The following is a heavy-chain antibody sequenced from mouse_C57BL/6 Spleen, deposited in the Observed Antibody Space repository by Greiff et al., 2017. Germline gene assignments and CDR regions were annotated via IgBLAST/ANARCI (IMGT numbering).Heavy chain of an antibody. CDR2: IYPGDGDT. V-gene: IGHV1-82*01. CDR1: GYAFSSSW. CDR3: ARKDYDYDGVPYWYCDV. Sequence: QVQLQQSGPELVKPGASVKISCKASGYAFSSSWMNWVKQRPGKGLEWIGRIYPGDGDTNYNGKFKGKATLTADKSSSTAYMQLSSLTSEDSAVYFCARKDYDYDGVPYWYCDVWGTGTTVTVSS. D-gene: IGHD2-4*01. J-gene: IGHJ1*03.